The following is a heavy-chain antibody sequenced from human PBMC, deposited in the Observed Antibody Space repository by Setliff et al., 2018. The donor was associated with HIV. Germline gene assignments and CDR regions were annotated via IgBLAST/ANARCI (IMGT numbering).Heavy chain of an antibody. Sequence: GASVKVSCKASGYSFTKYEINWVRQAPGQGLEWLGWVSPSIGNSDFAQKFKGRISLTTDTSTSTAYMELRSLRSDDTAVYYCARDVDYTDAFDIWGQGTMVTVSS. J-gene: IGHJ3*02. D-gene: IGHD4-4*01. CDR1: GYSFTKYE. CDR3: ARDVDYTDAFDI. CDR2: VSPSIGNS. V-gene: IGHV1-18*01.